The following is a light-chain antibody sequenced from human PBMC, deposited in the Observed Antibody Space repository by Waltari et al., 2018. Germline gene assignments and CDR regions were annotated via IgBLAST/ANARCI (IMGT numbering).Light chain of an antibody. CDR1: QGISSN. CDR3: QQLNSYPIT. CDR2: AAS. J-gene: IGKJ5*01. Sequence: IQLTQSPSSLSASVGDRVTITCRASQGISSNLAWYQQKPGKPPKLLISAASTLQSGVPLRFSGSGSGTDLTLTISSLQPEDFATYYCQQLNSYPITFGQVTRLEIK. V-gene: IGKV1-9*01.